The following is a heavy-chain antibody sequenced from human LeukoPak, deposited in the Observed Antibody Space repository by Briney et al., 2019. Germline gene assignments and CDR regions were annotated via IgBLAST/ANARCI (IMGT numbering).Heavy chain of an antibody. CDR2: IHPEGNEK. CDR3: ARGDDFSGDH. Sequence: PGGSLRLSCATSGFSFSNFWMSWVRQAPGRGLQWVANIHPEGNEKYHVESVKGRFTIPRDNARNLLFLQMNGLRVEDTAVYYCARGDDFSGDHWGQGTLVTVSS. D-gene: IGHD1-1*01. J-gene: IGHJ4*02. V-gene: IGHV3-7*04. CDR1: GFSFSNFW.